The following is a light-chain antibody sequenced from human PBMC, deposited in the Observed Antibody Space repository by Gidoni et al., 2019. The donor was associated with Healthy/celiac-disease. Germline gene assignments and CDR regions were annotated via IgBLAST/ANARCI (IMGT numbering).Light chain of an antibody. CDR2: DAS. J-gene: IGKJ5*01. Sequence: EIVLPQSPATLSLSPGERATLSCRASQSVSSYLAWYQQKPGQAPSLLIYDASNRATGIPARFSGSGSGTDFTLTISSLEPEDFAVYYCQQRSNWPITFGQGTRLEIK. CDR1: QSVSSY. V-gene: IGKV3-11*01. CDR3: QQRSNWPIT.